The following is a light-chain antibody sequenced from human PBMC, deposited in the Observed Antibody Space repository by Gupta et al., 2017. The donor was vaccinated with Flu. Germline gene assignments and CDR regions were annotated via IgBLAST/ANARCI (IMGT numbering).Light chain of an antibody. CDR1: QSVSIY. J-gene: IGKJ1*01. Sequence: IVMTQSPATLSLSTGERATRSCRASQSVSIYLAWYQQKPGQAPRLLIYGASTRANGIPARFSGSGCGTEFTLTISSRQSEDFAVYYCQHENNCPWTFGQGTXVEIK. CDR3: QHENNCPWT. V-gene: IGKV3-15*01. CDR2: GAS.